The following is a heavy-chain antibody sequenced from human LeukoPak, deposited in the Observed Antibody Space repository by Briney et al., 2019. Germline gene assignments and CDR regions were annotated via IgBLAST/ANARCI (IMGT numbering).Heavy chain of an antibody. CDR2: INPSGGST. D-gene: IGHD2-15*01. J-gene: IGHJ5*02. Sequence: GASVKVSCKASGYTFTSYYMHWVRQAPGQGLEWMGIINPSGGSTSYAQKFQGRVTMTRDTSTSTVYMELSSLRSEDTAVYYCARGTPRYCSGGSCYWLDHWGQGTLVTVSS. CDR1: GYTFTSYY. V-gene: IGHV1-46*01. CDR3: ARGTPRYCSGGSCYWLDH.